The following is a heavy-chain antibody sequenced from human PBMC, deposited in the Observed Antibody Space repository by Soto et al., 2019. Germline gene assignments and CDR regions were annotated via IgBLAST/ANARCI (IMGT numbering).Heavy chain of an antibody. V-gene: IGHV1-24*01. CDR3: ATALLLWFGDDPPRARY. D-gene: IGHD3-10*01. CDR1: GYTLTELS. J-gene: IGHJ4*02. CDR2: FDPEDGET. Sequence: ASVKVSCKVSGYTLTELSMHWVRQAPGKGLEWMGGFDPEDGETICAQKFQGRVTMTEDTSTDTVYMELSSLRSEDTAVYYCATALLLWFGDDPPRARYWGQGTLVTVSS.